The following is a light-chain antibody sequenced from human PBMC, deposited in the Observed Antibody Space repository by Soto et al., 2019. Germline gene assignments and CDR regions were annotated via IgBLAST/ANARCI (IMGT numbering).Light chain of an antibody. Sequence: QSALTQPASVSGSPGQSITISCTGTSSDVGSYNLISWYQQHPGKAPKLMIYEGTKRPSGISNRFSGSKSGNTASLTISGLQAEDEADYSCCSYAGSSTWVFGGGTQLTVL. J-gene: IGLJ3*02. V-gene: IGLV2-23*01. CDR1: SSDVGSYNL. CDR2: EGT. CDR3: CSYAGSSTWV.